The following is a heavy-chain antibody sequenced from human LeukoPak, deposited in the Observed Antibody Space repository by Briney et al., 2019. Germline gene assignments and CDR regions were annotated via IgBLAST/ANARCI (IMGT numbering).Heavy chain of an antibody. Sequence: TGGSLRLSCAASGFTFRDAWMTWVRQAPGKGLEWVGRIKRKTDGGTTDYAAPVKGRFTISRDDSQNTLYLQMNSLKTEDTAVYYCTTKTITPGYWGQGTLVTVSS. CDR3: TTKTITPGY. CDR1: GFTFRDAW. D-gene: IGHD5-24*01. J-gene: IGHJ4*02. CDR2: IKRKTDGGTT. V-gene: IGHV3-15*01.